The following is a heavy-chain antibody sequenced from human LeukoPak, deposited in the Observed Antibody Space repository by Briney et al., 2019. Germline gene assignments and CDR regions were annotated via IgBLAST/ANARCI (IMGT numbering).Heavy chain of an antibody. J-gene: IGHJ4*02. CDR3: ARVFRNHSGNSDYLGFDY. Sequence: SETLSLTCTVSGGSISSGGYYWSWIRQPPGKGLEWIGYIYYSGSTNYNPSLKSRVTMSIDTSKNQFSLKVTSVTAADTAVYFCARVFRNHSGNSDYLGFDYWGQGTLVTVSS. V-gene: IGHV4-61*08. D-gene: IGHD4-23*01. CDR1: GGSISSGGYY. CDR2: IYYSGST.